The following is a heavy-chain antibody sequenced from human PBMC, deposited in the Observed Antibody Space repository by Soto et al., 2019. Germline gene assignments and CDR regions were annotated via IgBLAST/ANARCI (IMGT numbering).Heavy chain of an antibody. CDR1: GFSFSTYN. D-gene: IGHD2-2*02. J-gene: IGHJ4*02. V-gene: IGHV3-48*01. Sequence: GGSLRLSCAASGFSFSTYNMDWVRQAPGKGPEWIAYISTTSFTIYYADSVKGRFTISRDNDRNSLYLQMNSLRAEDTAVYYCARDLPGYCTTTDCYSYFDYWGQGTLVTVSS. CDR2: ISTTSFTI. CDR3: ARDLPGYCTTTDCYSYFDY.